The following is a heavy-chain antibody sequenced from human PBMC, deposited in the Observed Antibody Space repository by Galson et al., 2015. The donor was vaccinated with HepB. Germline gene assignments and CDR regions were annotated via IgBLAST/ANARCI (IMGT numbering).Heavy chain of an antibody. CDR1: GYTFTTYY. J-gene: IGHJ3*02. D-gene: IGHD6-13*01. CDR3: ARGEETSSWYSDAFDI. CDR2: INPSGGST. V-gene: IGHV1-46*03. Sequence: SVKVSCKASGYTFTTYYMHWVRQAPGQGLEWMGIINPSGGSTSYAQKFQGRVTMTRDTSTSTVYMELSSLRSEDTAVYYCARGEETSSWYSDAFDIWGQGKMVTASS.